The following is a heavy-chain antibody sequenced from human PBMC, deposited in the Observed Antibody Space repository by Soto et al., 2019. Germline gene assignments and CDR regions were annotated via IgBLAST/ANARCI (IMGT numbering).Heavy chain of an antibody. J-gene: IGHJ4*02. V-gene: IGHV3-30*18. CDR1: GFTFSTYG. D-gene: IGHD3-22*01. Sequence: QVQLVESGGGVVQPGKSLRLSCAASGFTFSTYGIHWVRQAPGKGLAWVALISYDGGSKYYGDSVKGRFIISRDNSYNTVSLQLNSLRADDTAVYFCAKEQLAMTVVVADYFDSWGQGTLVTVSS. CDR3: AKEQLAMTVVVADYFDS. CDR2: ISYDGGSK.